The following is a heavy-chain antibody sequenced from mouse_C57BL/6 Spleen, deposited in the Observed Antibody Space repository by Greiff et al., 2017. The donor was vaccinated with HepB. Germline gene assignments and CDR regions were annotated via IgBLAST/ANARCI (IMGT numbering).Heavy chain of an antibody. CDR3: ARLTVIGGGCFGY. V-gene: IGHV1-19*01. Sequence: VQLQQSGPVLVKPGASVKMSCKASGYTFTDYYMNWVKQSHGKSLEWIGAINPYNGGTSYNQKFKGKATLTVDKSSSTAYMGLNSLASEDSAVYYCARLTVIGGGCFGYWGQGTTRTVSS. CDR1: GYTFTDYY. D-gene: IGHD3-3*01. J-gene: IGHJ2*01. CDR2: INPYNGGT.